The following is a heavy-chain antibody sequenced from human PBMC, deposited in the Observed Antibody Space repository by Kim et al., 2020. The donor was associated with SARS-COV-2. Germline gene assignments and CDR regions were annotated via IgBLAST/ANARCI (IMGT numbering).Heavy chain of an antibody. V-gene: IGHV3-20*03. D-gene: IGHD4-17*01. Sequence: DSVKGRFTISRDNAKNSLYLQMNSLRAEDTALYYCARDRGYGDYPDAFDIWGQGTMVTVSS. J-gene: IGHJ3*02. CDR3: ARDRGYGDYPDAFDI.